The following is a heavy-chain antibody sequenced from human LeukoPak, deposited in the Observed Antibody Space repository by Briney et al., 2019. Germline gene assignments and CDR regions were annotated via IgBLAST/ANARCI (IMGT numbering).Heavy chain of an antibody. CDR1: AVSISDYY. Sequence: SETLSLTCTVSAVSISDYYWSWIRQTPGKGLEWIGYIHNSGNTNYNPSLKSRVTISVDTSKNQFSLKLSSVTAADTAVYYCARLYGLEAFDIWGQGTMVTVSS. CDR3: ARLYGLEAFDI. J-gene: IGHJ3*02. V-gene: IGHV4-59*12. CDR2: IHNSGNT. D-gene: IGHD3/OR15-3a*01.